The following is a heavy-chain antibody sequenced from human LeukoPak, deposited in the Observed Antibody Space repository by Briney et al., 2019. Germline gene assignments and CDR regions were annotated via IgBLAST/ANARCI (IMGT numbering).Heavy chain of an antibody. D-gene: IGHD3-10*01. Sequence: ASVKVSCKASGYTFTSYGISWVRQAPGQGLEWMGWISAYNGNTNYAQKLQGRVTMTTDTSTSTAYMELRSLRSDDTAVYYCARTITMVRGVNDAFDIWGQGTMVTVSS. J-gene: IGHJ3*02. CDR2: ISAYNGNT. V-gene: IGHV1-18*01. CDR3: ARTITMVRGVNDAFDI. CDR1: GYTFTSYG.